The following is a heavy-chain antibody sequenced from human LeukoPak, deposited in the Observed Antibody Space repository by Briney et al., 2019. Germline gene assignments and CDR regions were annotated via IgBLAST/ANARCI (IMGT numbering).Heavy chain of an antibody. V-gene: IGHV1-69*13. J-gene: IGHJ4*02. CDR1: GGTFSSYA. CDR2: IIPIFGTV. Sequence: SVKVSCKASGGTFSSYAISWVRQAPGQGLEWMGGIIPIFGTVNYAQKFQGRVTITADESTSTAYKQLSSLRSEDTAVYDCARDIKLGYFDYWGQGTLVTVSS. CDR3: ARDIKLGYFDY. D-gene: IGHD7-27*01.